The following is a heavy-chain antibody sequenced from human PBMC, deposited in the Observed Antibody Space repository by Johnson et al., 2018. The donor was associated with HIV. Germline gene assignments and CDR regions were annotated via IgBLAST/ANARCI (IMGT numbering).Heavy chain of an antibody. D-gene: IGHD1-26*01. V-gene: IGHV3-74*01. J-gene: IGHJ3*02. CDR1: GFTFSDHW. CDR2: INGDGTGA. Sequence: VQLVESGGGLVQPGGSLRLSCGASGFTFSDHWMQWVRQVPGKGLVWVSRINGDGTGATYADSVKGRFTISRDNSKNTLYLQMNSLRAEDTAVYYCAKGFGASSGAFDIWGQGTMVTVSS. CDR3: AKGFGASSGAFDI.